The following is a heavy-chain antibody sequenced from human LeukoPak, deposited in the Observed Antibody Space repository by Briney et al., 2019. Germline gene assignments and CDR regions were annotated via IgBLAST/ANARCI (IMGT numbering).Heavy chain of an antibody. CDR3: ARIRDGYNDAYDI. J-gene: IGHJ3*02. CDR2: INPGGDNT. CDR1: GYTFTSYD. Sequence: ASVKVSCKASGYTFTSYDIQWVRQATGQGLEWMGLINPGGDNTNYAQNFQGRVTMTRDTSASTVYMELSSLRSEDTAIYYCARIRDGYNDAYDIWGQGTTVTISS. V-gene: IGHV1-46*01. D-gene: IGHD5-24*01.